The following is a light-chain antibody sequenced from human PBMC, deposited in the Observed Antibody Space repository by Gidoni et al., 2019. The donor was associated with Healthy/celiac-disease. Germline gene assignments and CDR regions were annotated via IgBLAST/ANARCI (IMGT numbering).Light chain of an antibody. Sequence: EIVLTQSPGTLSLSPGERATLPCRASQSVSSSYLAWYQQKPGQAPRLLIYGASSRATGIPDRFSGSGSGTDFTLTISRLEPEEFAVYYCQQYGSSPIVTFGPGTKVDIK. V-gene: IGKV3-20*01. CDR1: QSVSSSY. J-gene: IGKJ3*01. CDR2: GAS. CDR3: QQYGSSPIVT.